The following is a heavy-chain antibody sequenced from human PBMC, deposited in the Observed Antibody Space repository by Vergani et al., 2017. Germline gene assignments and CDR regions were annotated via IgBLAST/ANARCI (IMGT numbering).Heavy chain of an antibody. CDR3: AIHTTYTDS. CDR1: ESSFGNYW. CDR2: IYPADSDT. Sequence: EVELVQSGPEMRKPGESLKISCKGSESSFGNYWIGWVRQVPGKGLEWMGIIYPADSDTRYSSSFQGQVTVSADKSISTAFLQWDSLKASDTALYYCAIHTTYTDSWGQGTLVTVSS. J-gene: IGHJ4*02. D-gene: IGHD1-1*01. V-gene: IGHV5-51*01.